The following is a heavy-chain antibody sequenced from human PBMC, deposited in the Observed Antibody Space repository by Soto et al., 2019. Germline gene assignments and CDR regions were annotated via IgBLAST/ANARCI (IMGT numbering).Heavy chain of an antibody. CDR3: AREGPSSGWYDH. J-gene: IGHJ5*02. CDR2: IYYSGST. Sequence: SETLSLTCTVSGGSISSYYWSWIRQPPGKGLEWIGYIYYSGSTNYNPSLKSRVTISVYTSKNQFSLRLSSVTAADTAVYYCAREGPSSGWYDHWGQETLVTVSS. V-gene: IGHV4-59*01. CDR1: GGSISSYY. D-gene: IGHD6-19*01.